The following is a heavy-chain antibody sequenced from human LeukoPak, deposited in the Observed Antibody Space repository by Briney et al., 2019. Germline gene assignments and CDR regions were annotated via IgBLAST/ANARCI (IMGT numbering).Heavy chain of an antibody. CDR1: GITLSNYG. Sequence: GGSLRLSCAVSGITLSNYGMSWVRQAPGKGLEWVAGISDSGGITNYADSVKGQFTISRDNPKNTLYLQMNSLRVEDTAVYFCAKRGVVIRVILVGLHKEAYYFDSWGQGARVTVSS. D-gene: IGHD3-22*01. CDR3: AKRGVVIRVILVGLHKEAYYFDS. V-gene: IGHV3-23*01. J-gene: IGHJ4*02. CDR2: ISDSGGIT.